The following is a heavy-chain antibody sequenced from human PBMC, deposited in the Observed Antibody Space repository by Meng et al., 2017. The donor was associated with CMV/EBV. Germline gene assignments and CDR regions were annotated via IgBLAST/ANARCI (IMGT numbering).Heavy chain of an antibody. Sequence: SETLSLTCAVYGESFSGYYWSWIRQPPGKGLEWIGEIDHSGSTNYNPSLKSRVTISVDTSKNQFSLKLSSVTAADTAVYYCARGRSGYCSGGSCYSDYWGQGTLVTVSS. CDR3: ARGRSGYCSGGSCYSDY. CDR2: IDHSGST. V-gene: IGHV4-34*01. J-gene: IGHJ4*02. CDR1: GESFSGYY. D-gene: IGHD2-15*01.